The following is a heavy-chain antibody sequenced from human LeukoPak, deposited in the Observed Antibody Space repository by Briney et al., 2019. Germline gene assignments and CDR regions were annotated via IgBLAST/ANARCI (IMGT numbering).Heavy chain of an antibody. CDR1: GGSFSGYY. CDR2: INHSGST. D-gene: IGHD6-13*01. V-gene: IGHV4-34*01. J-gene: IGHJ4*02. Sequence: PSETLSLTCAVYGGSFSGYYWSWIRQPPGKGLEWIGEINHSGSTNYNPSLKSRVTISVDTSKNQFSLKLSSVTAADTAVYYCARAERSSSLDYWGQGTLVTVSS. CDR3: ARAERSSSLDY.